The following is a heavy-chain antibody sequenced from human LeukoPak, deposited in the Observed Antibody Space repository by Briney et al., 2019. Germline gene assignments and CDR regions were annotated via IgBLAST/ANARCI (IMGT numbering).Heavy chain of an antibody. CDR3: AKAPLLRFLEWLFPVSYFDY. Sequence: GGSLRLSCAASGFTFSSYAMSWVRQAPGKGLEWVSAISGSGGSTYYADSVKGRFTISRDNSKNTLYLRMNSLRAEDTAVYYCAKAPLLRFLEWLFPVSYFDYWGQGTLVTVSS. J-gene: IGHJ4*02. V-gene: IGHV3-23*01. D-gene: IGHD3-3*01. CDR2: ISGSGGST. CDR1: GFTFSSYA.